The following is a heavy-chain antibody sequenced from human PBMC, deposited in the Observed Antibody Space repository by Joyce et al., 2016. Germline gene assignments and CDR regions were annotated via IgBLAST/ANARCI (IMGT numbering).Heavy chain of an antibody. CDR1: GDSIINGDYY. CDR3: ARQGADYDRSGLVDS. CDR2: THYTAGT. V-gene: IGHV4-30-4*01. D-gene: IGHD3-22*01. J-gene: IGHJ4*02. Sequence: QVQLQESGQGLVKPSQPLSLTSSVSGDSIINGDYYWTWIRQPPGKGLEWIGYTHYTAGTFYKSSLQSRLTMSIDRFKNQLSLQLTSVTAADTAVYYCARQGADYDRSGLVDSWGQGTLVLVSS.